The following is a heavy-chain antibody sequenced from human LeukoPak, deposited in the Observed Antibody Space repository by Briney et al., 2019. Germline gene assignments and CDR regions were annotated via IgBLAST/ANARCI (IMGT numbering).Heavy chain of an antibody. Sequence: GASVKVSCKASGYTFTSYDINWVRQATGQGLEWMGWMNPNSGNTGYAQKFQGRVTMTRNTSISTAYMELSSLRSEDTAVYYCARGEAQYYDFWSGISYWYYYGMDVWGRGTTVTVSS. CDR1: GYTFTSYD. V-gene: IGHV1-8*01. CDR3: ARGEAQYYDFWSGISYWYYYGMDV. D-gene: IGHD3-3*01. J-gene: IGHJ6*02. CDR2: MNPNSGNT.